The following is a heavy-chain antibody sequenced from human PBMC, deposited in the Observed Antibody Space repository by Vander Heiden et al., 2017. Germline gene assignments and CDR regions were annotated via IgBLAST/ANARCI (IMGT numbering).Heavy chain of an antibody. Sequence: EVQLVESGGGLVQPGRSLRLSCAASGFTFDDYAMHWVRQAPGKGLEWVSGISWNSGSIGEADAVKGRFTIARDNAKNSLYMEMKSMRAEDTSLYYAAKDSNSSGLADWGQGTIVTVCS. D-gene: IGHD6-19*01. V-gene: IGHV3-9*01. CDR2: ISWNSGSI. CDR3: AKDSNSSGLAD. J-gene: IGHJ4*02. CDR1: GFTFDDYA.